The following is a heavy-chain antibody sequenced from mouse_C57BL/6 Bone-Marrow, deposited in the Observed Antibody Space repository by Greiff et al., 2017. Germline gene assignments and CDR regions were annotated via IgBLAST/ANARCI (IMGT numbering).Heavy chain of an antibody. CDR2: INPSSGYT. CDR3: ARRGSSFFAY. Sequence: QVQLQQSGAELARPGASVKMSCKASGYTFTSYTMHWVKQRPGQGLEWIGYINPSSGYTKYNQKFKDKATLTADKTSSTDFMQLSSLTSEDSAVYYVARRGSSFFAYWGQGTLVTVSA. J-gene: IGHJ3*01. V-gene: IGHV1-4*01. CDR1: GYTFTSYT. D-gene: IGHD1-1*01.